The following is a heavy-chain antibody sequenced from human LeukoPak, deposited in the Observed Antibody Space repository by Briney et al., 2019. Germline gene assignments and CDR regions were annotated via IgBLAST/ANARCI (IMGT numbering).Heavy chain of an antibody. J-gene: IGHJ4*02. CDR2: IENDGIAT. Sequence: PGRSLTLSCAASGFPLNSRWMHWVRQAPGEGLMWVSRIENDGIATTYAESVKGRFTISRDDAKNTLYLQMNSLRLDDTAVYFCVRGGARSHDYWGQGTLVTVSS. CDR3: VRGGARSHDY. CDR1: GFPLNSRW. D-gene: IGHD1-26*01. V-gene: IGHV3-74*03.